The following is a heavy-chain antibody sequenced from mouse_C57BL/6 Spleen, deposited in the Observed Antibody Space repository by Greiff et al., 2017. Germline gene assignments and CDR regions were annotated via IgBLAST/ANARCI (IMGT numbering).Heavy chain of an antibody. D-gene: IGHD1-1*01. V-gene: IGHV14-3*01. CDR3: AALYYGSSYYAMDY. J-gene: IGHJ4*01. CDR1: GFNIKNTY. CDR2: IDPANGNT. Sequence: VQLQQSVAELVRPGASVKLSCTASGFNIKNTYMHWVKQRPEQGLEWIGRIDPANGNTKYSPKFQGKATITAVTSSNTAYLQLSSLTSEDTAIYYCAALYYGSSYYAMDYWGQGTSVTVSS.